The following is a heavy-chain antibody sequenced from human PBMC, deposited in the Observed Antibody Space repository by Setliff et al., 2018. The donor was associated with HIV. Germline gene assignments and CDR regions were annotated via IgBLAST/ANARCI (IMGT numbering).Heavy chain of an antibody. CDR1: GGSISSYY. J-gene: IGHJ6*03. Sequence: SETLSLTCTVSGGSISSYYWSWIRQPAGKGLEWIGRIYTSGDTNYNPSLKSRVTMSIDTSKNQFSLNLTSVTAADTAIYYCARCGYSYGFLGVTYYFYMDVWGKGTAVTVSS. D-gene: IGHD5-18*01. V-gene: IGHV4-4*07. CDR2: IYTSGDT. CDR3: ARCGYSYGFLGVTYYFYMDV.